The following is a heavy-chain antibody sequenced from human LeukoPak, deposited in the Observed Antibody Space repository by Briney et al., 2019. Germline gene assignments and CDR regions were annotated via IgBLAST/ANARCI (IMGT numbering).Heavy chain of an antibody. J-gene: IGHJ4*02. V-gene: IGHV3-21*06. Sequence: GGSLRLSCAASGFTFSSYSMNWVRQAPGKGLEWVSFISSSNSYIYYADSVKGRFTISRDNAENSLYLQMNSLRAEDTAVYYCARGLDNYGYKFDYWGQGTLVTVSS. CDR1: GFTFSSYS. CDR2: ISSSNSYI. CDR3: ARGLDNYGYKFDY. D-gene: IGHD5-18*01.